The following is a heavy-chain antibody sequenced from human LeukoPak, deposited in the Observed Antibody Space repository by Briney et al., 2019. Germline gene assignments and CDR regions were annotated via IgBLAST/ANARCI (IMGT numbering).Heavy chain of an antibody. CDR1: EFTFDDFA. CDR2: ISWNSGSI. CDR3: AKGALAGAFYWYFDL. Sequence: GRALRLSCAAFEFTFDDFAMHWVRQAPGKGLEWVSGISWNSGSIGYADSVKGRFTISRDNAKNSLFLQMDSLRPEDMAFYYCAKGALAGAFYWYFDLWGRGTLVTVSS. V-gene: IGHV3-9*03. D-gene: IGHD6-19*01. J-gene: IGHJ2*01.